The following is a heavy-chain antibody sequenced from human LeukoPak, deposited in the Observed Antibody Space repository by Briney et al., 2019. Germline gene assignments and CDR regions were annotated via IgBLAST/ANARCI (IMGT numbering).Heavy chain of an antibody. CDR1: GYTFTGYY. J-gene: IGHJ4*02. D-gene: IGHD3-3*01. V-gene: IGHV1-2*02. CDR3: ARDRTYYDFWSGYYFDY. Sequence: EGSVRVSCKASGYTFTGYYMHWVRQAPGQGLEWMGWINPNSGGTNYAQKFPGRVTMTRDTSISTAYMELSRLRSDDTAVYYCARDRTYYDFWSGYYFDYWGQGTLVTISS. CDR2: INPNSGGT.